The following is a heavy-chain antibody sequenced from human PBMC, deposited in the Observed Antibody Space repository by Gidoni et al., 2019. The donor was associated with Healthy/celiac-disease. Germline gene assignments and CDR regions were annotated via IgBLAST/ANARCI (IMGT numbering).Heavy chain of an antibody. CDR1: GGSISSSSYY. CDR2: IYYSGST. J-gene: IGHJ4*02. CDR3: ARRQIRVGANLFDY. Sequence: QLQLQASGPGLVKPSETLSLTCTVSGGSISSSSYYWGWIRQPPGKGLEWIGSIYYSGSTYYNPSLKSRVTISVDTSKNQFSLKLSSVTAADTAVYYCARRQIRVGANLFDYWGQGTLVTVSS. V-gene: IGHV4-39*01. D-gene: IGHD1-26*01.